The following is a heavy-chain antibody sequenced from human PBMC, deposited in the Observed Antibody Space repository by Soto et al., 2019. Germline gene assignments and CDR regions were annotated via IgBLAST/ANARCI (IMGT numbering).Heavy chain of an antibody. CDR3: ASIRYNWNFIDY. CDR1: GFTFSSYA. CDR2: ISYDGSNK. J-gene: IGHJ4*02. Sequence: GGSLRLSXAASGFTFSSYAMHWVRQAPGKGLEWVAVISYDGSNKYYADSVKGRFTISRDNSKNTLYLQMNSLRAEDTAVYYCASIRYNWNFIDYWGQGTLVTVSS. D-gene: IGHD1-7*01. V-gene: IGHV3-30-3*01.